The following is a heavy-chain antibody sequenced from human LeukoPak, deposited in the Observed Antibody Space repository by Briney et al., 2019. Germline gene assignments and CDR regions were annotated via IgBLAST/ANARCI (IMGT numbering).Heavy chain of an antibody. CDR2: IKYDGSEK. D-gene: IGHD3-10*01. V-gene: IGHV3-7*01. Sequence: GGSLRLSCAASGFTVSSNYMSWVRQAPGKGLEWVANIKYDGSEKYYVDSVKGRFTISRDNAKNSLYLQMNSLTAEDTAVYYCAIQKADLITMIRGVIAYWGQGTLVTVSS. J-gene: IGHJ4*02. CDR1: GFTVSSNY. CDR3: AIQKADLITMIRGVIAY.